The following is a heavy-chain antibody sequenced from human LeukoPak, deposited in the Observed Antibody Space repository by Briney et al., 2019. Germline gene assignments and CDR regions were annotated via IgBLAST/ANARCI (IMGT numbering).Heavy chain of an antibody. D-gene: IGHD2-15*01. CDR2: INHSGST. CDR1: GGSFSGYY. J-gene: IGHJ4*02. CDR3: ARKDPDYYFDY. Sequence: ETLSLTCAVYGGSFSGYYWSWLRQPPGKGQEWIGEINHSGSTNYNPSLKSRVTISVDTSKNQFSLKLSSVTAADTAVYYCARKDPDYYFDYWGQGTLVTVSS. V-gene: IGHV4-34*01.